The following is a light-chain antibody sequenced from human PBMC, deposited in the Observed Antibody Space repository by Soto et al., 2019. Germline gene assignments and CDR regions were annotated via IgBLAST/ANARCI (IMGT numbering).Light chain of an antibody. CDR2: GAY. Sequence: ELVMTQSPATLSVSPGERATLSCRASQSVSSNLAWYQQKPGQAPRLLIYGAYTSATGIPARFSGSGAGTEFTLNISSLQSEDFADYYCQQYNTWPPVTLGPGTKVDIK. CDR3: QQYNTWPPVT. J-gene: IGKJ3*01. V-gene: IGKV3-15*01. CDR1: QSVSSN.